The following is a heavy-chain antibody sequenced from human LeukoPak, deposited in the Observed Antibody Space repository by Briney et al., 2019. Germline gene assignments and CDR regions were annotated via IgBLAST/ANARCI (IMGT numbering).Heavy chain of an antibody. Sequence: SETLSLTCAVSGGSINNYFWSWIRQPPGKGLEWIGYISYSGSTNYNPSLKSRVTISVDTSKNQFSLKLSSVTAADTAVYYCASTPDYYDSSGHFDYWGQGTLVTVSS. CDR3: ASTPDYYDSSGHFDY. D-gene: IGHD3-22*01. J-gene: IGHJ4*02. CDR2: ISYSGST. V-gene: IGHV4-59*01. CDR1: GGSINNYF.